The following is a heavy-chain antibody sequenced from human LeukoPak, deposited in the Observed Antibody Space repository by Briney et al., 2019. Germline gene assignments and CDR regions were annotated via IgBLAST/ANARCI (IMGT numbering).Heavy chain of an antibody. CDR3: AREWELLPYFDY. J-gene: IGHJ4*02. CDR1: GITISSNH. CDR2: IYDGGST. V-gene: IGHV3-66*01. Sequence: GGSLRLSCAASGITISSNHMSWVRQDPGKGLEWVSVIYDGGSTHYADSVKGRFTISRDNSKNTLYLQMNSLRAEDTAVYYCAREWELLPYFDYWGQGTLVTVSS. D-gene: IGHD1-26*01.